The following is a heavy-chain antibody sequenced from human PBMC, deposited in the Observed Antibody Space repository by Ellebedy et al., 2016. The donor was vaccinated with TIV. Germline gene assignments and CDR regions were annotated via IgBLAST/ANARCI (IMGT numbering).Heavy chain of an antibody. CDR1: DFAFSNAW. J-gene: IGHJ5*02. CDR3: TKDRFSEWAPIDL. CDR2: IKGRSDGGTK. Sequence: PGGSLRLSCVGSDFAFSNAWMNWFRQAPGMGLEWVGRIKGRSDGGTKDLAAKVQGRFTISRDDSKNTLYLQMNSLKTEDSGVYYCTKDRFSEWAPIDLWGQGALVTVSS. V-gene: IGHV3-15*07. D-gene: IGHD3-3*01.